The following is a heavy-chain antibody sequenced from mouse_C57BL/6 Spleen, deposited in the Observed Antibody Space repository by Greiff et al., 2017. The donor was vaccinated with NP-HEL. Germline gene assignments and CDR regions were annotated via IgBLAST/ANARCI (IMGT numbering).Heavy chain of an antibody. V-gene: IGHV1-53*01. J-gene: IGHJ1*03. CDR1: GYTFTSYW. D-gene: IGHD2-4*01. CDR3: ARSGDYDGYWYFDV. Sequence: QVQLQQPGTELVKPGASVKLSCKASGYTFTSYWMHWVKQRPGQGLEWIGNINPSNGGTTYNEKFKSKATLTVDKSSSTAYMQLSSLTSEDSAVYYCARSGDYDGYWYFDVWGTGTTVTVSS. CDR2: INPSNGGT.